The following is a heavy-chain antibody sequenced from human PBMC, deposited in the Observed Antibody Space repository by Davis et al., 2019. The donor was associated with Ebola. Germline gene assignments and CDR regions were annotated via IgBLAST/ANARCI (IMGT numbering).Heavy chain of an antibody. CDR1: GGSFSGYY. CDR2: INHSGST. Sequence: MPSETLSLTCAVYGGSFSGYYWTWIRQPPGQGLEWIGEINHSGSTNYNPSLKSRVTISVDTSKNQFSLHLSSVTAADTAAYYCARGGYWAFDFWGQGALVTVSS. J-gene: IGHJ4*02. V-gene: IGHV4-34*01. D-gene: IGHD1-26*01. CDR3: ARGGYWAFDF.